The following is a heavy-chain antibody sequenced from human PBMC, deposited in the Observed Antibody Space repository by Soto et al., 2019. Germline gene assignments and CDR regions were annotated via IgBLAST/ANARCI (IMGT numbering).Heavy chain of an antibody. D-gene: IGHD2-15*01. V-gene: IGHV1-69*01. CDR3: GRPVAVAATGYYYYGMDV. Sequence: QVQLVQSGAEVKKPGSSVKVSCKASGGTFSSYAISWVRQAPGQGLEWMGGIIPIFGTANYAQKFQGRVTITADESTSTAYMELSSLRSEDTAVYYCGRPVAVAATGYYYYGMDVWGQGTTVTVSS. CDR2: IIPIFGTA. J-gene: IGHJ6*02. CDR1: GGTFSSYA.